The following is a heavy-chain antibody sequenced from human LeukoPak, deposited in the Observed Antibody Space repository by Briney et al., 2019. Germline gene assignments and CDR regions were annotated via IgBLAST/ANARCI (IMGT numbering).Heavy chain of an antibody. CDR1: GFTFSSYA. D-gene: IGHD6-19*01. V-gene: IGHV3-30-3*01. CDR2: ISYDGSNK. Sequence: PGGSLRLSCAASGFTFSSYAMHWVRQAPGKGLEWVAVISYDGSNKYYADSVKGRFTISRDNSKNTLYLQMNSLRAEDTAVYYCARLRRPVAGTGNWFDPWGQGTLVTVSS. CDR3: ARLRRPVAGTGNWFDP. J-gene: IGHJ5*02.